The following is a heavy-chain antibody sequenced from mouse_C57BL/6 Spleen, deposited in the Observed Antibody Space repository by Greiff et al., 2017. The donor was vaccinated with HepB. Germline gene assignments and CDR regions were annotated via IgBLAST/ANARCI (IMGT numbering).Heavy chain of an antibody. J-gene: IGHJ1*03. Sequence: VQLQQSGAELVKPGASVKLSCKASGYTFTSYWMHWVKQRPGQGLEWIGMIHPNSGSTNYNEKFKSKATLTVDKSSSTAYMQLSSLTSEDSAVYYCARDDYYGSSYVGYFDVWGTGTTVTVSS. CDR1: GYTFTSYW. D-gene: IGHD1-1*01. V-gene: IGHV1-64*01. CDR2: IHPNSGST. CDR3: ARDDYYGSSYVGYFDV.